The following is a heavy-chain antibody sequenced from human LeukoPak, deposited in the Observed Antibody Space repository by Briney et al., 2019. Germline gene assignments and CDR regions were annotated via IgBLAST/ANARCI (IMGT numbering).Heavy chain of an antibody. CDR1: GFTFSSYE. D-gene: IGHD5-12*01. CDR2: IKQDASAK. Sequence: GGSLRLSCAASGFTFSSYEMNWVRQAPGNGLECVANIKQDASAKYYVDSVKGRFTISRDNAKNSLYLQMNNLRAEDTAVYYCAKDGAWLRFDDWGQGILVTVSS. V-gene: IGHV3-7*03. J-gene: IGHJ4*02. CDR3: AKDGAWLRFDD.